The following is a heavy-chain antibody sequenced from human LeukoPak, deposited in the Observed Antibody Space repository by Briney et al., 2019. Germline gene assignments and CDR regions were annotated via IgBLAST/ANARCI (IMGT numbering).Heavy chain of an antibody. CDR1: GFTFSSYW. CDR3: AREIGSAARGR. CDR2: IKEDGSEK. J-gene: IGHJ4*02. D-gene: IGHD6-13*01. V-gene: IGHV3-7*05. Sequence: GGSLRLSCAASGFTFSSYWMSWVRQAPGKGLEWVANIKEDGSEKYYVDSVKGRFTIYRDNAKNSLYLQMNSLRDEDTAIYYCAREIGSAARGRWGQGTLVTVSS.